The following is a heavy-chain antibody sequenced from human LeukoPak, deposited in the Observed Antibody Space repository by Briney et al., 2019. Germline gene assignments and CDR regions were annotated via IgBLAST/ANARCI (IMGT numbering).Heavy chain of an antibody. Sequence: SETLSLTCTVSGGSISSSSYYWGWIRQPPGKGLEWIGSIYYSGSTYYNPSLKSRVTISVDTSKNQFSLKLSSVTAADTAVYYCARITHPRDCSGGSCYSNWFDYRGQGTLVTVSS. CDR3: ARITHPRDCSGGSCYSNWFDY. CDR1: GGSISSSSYY. V-gene: IGHV4-39*01. D-gene: IGHD2-15*01. CDR2: IYYSGST. J-gene: IGHJ4*02.